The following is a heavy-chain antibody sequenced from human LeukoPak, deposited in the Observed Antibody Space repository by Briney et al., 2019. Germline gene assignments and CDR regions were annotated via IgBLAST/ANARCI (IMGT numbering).Heavy chain of an antibody. D-gene: IGHD6-6*01. CDR3: ARHPKIAARPGVFDI. J-gene: IGHJ3*02. Sequence: PSETLSLTCAVYGGSFSGYYWSWIRQPPGKGLEWIGEINHSGSTNYNPSLKSRVTISVDTSKNQFSLKLSSVTAADTAVYYCARHPKIAARPGVFDIWGQGTMVTVSS. CDR1: GGSFSGYY. V-gene: IGHV4-34*01. CDR2: INHSGST.